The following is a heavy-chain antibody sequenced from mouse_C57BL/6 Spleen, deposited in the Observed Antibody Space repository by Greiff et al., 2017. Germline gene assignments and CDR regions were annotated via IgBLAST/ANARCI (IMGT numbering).Heavy chain of an antibody. Sequence: EVQGVESGGGLVQPGGSMKLSCAASGFTFSDAWMDWVRQSPEKGLEWVAEIRNKANNHATYYAESVKGRFTISRDDSKSSVYLQMNSLRAEDTGIYYCTRDYGHYFDYWGQGTTLTVSS. CDR1: GFTFSDAW. V-gene: IGHV6-6*01. CDR3: TRDYGHYFDY. CDR2: IRNKANNHAT. J-gene: IGHJ2*01. D-gene: IGHD1-2*01.